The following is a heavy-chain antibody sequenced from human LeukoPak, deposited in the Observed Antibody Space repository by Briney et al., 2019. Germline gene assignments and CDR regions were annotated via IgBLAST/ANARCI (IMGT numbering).Heavy chain of an antibody. D-gene: IGHD3-10*02. V-gene: IGHV3-21*01. Sequence: KPGGSLRLSCAAPGFTFSNYNMNWVRQAPGKGLEWISSITSSSSYIYYADSVKGRFTISRDNAKNSLYLQMNSLRAEDTAVYYCAELGITMIGGVWGKGTTVTISS. J-gene: IGHJ6*04. CDR2: ITSSSSYI. CDR1: GFTFSNYN. CDR3: AELGITMIGGV.